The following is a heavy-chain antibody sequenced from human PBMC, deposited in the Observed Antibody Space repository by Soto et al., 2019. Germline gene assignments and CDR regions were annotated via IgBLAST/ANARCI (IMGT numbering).Heavy chain of an antibody. Sequence: SETLSLTCTVSGGSISSSSYYWGWIRQPPGKGLEWIGSIYYSGSTYYNPSLKSRVTISVDTPKNQFSLKLSSVTAADTAVYYCARQSSGWSPYKYYFDYWGQGTLVTVSS. CDR2: IYYSGST. J-gene: IGHJ4*02. D-gene: IGHD6-19*01. CDR3: ARQSSGWSPYKYYFDY. CDR1: GGSISSSSYY. V-gene: IGHV4-39*01.